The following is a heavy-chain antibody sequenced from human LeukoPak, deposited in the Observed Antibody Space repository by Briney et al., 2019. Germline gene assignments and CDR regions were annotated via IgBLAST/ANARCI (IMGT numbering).Heavy chain of an antibody. D-gene: IGHD3-9*01. V-gene: IGHV4-39*01. CDR2: IYYSGST. Sequence: SETLSLTCTVSGGSISSSGYYWGWIRQPPGKGLEWIGSIYYSGSTYYNPSLKSRVTISVDTSKNQFSLKLSSVTAADTAVYYCARQKNGRLRYFPILDYWGQGTLVTVSS. CDR1: GGSISSSGYY. J-gene: IGHJ4*02. CDR3: ARQKNGRLRYFPILDY.